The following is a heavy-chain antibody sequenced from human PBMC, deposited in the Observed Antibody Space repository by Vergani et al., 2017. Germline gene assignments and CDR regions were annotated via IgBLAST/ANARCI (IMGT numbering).Heavy chain of an antibody. J-gene: IGHJ6*02. Sequence: QVQLQQWGAGLLKPSETLSLTCAVYGGSFSGYYWSWIRQPPGKGLEWIGEINHSGSTNYNPSLKSRVTISVDTSKNQFSLKLSSVTAADTAVYYCAREDYYDSSGPYLARYYYGMDVWSRGTTVTVSS. V-gene: IGHV4-34*01. CDR2: INHSGST. CDR1: GGSFSGYY. CDR3: AREDYYDSSGPYLARYYYGMDV. D-gene: IGHD3-22*01.